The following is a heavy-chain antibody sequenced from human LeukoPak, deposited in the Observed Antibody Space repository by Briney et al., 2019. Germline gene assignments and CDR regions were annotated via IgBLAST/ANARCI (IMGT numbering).Heavy chain of an antibody. Sequence: SETLSLTCAVYGGSFSGYYWGWIRQPPGKGLEWIGEINHSGSTNYNPSLKSRVTISVDTSKNQFSLKLSSVTAADTAVYYCARAAGGRRDFDYWGQGTLVTVSS. V-gene: IGHV4-34*01. CDR3: ARAAGGRRDFDY. D-gene: IGHD4-23*01. J-gene: IGHJ4*02. CDR2: INHSGST. CDR1: GGSFSGYY.